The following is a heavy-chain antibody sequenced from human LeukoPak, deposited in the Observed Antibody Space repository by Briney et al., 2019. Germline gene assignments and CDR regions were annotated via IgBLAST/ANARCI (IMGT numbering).Heavy chain of an antibody. J-gene: IGHJ5*02. Sequence: PGGSLRLSCAASGFTFSSYVMSWVRQAPGKGLEWVSAITGSGGSTYYADPVKGRFTISRDNSKNTLYLQMNSLRAEDTAIYYCAKDKGSSWPKNWFDPWGQGTLVTVSS. V-gene: IGHV3-23*01. CDR3: AKDKGSSWPKNWFDP. D-gene: IGHD6-13*01. CDR1: GFTFSSYV. CDR2: ITGSGGST.